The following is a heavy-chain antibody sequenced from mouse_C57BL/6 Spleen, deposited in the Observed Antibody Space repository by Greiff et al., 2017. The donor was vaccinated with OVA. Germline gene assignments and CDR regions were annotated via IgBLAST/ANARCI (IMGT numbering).Heavy chain of an antibody. CDR1: GYTFTSYW. Sequence: QVQLQQPGAELVKPGASVKMSCKASGYTFTSYWITWVKQRPGQGLEWIGDIYPGSGSTNYNEKFKSKATLTVDTSSSTAYMQLSSLTSEDSAVYYCARSTTVVATPFDYWGQGTTLTFSS. CDR2: IYPGSGST. V-gene: IGHV1-55*01. J-gene: IGHJ2*01. CDR3: ARSTTVVATPFDY. D-gene: IGHD1-1*01.